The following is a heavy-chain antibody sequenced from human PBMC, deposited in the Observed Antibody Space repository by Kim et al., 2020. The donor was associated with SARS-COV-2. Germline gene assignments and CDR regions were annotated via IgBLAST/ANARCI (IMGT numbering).Heavy chain of an antibody. V-gene: IGHV4-39*01. J-gene: IGHJ4*02. CDR1: GGSISSSSYY. Sequence: SETLSLTCTVSGGSISSSSYYWGWIRQPPGKGLEWIGSIYYSGSTYYNPSLKSRVTISVDTSKNQFSLKLSSVTAADTAVYYCARQVTSLMVYAIYFDYWGQGTLVTVSS. CDR3: ARQVTSLMVYAIYFDY. CDR2: IYYSGST. D-gene: IGHD2-8*01.